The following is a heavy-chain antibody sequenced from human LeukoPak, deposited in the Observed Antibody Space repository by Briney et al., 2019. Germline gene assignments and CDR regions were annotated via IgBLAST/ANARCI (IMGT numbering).Heavy chain of an antibody. V-gene: IGHV1-3*01. CDR2: TNAGNGNT. J-gene: IGHJ5*02. D-gene: IGHD1-7*01. Sequence: GASVKVSCKASGYTFTSYAMHWVRQAPGQRLEWMGWTNAGNGNTKYSQKFQGRVTITRDTSASTAYMELSSLRSEDTAVYYCARRNLINWFDPWGQGTLVTVSS. CDR1: GYTFTSYA. CDR3: ARRNLINWFDP.